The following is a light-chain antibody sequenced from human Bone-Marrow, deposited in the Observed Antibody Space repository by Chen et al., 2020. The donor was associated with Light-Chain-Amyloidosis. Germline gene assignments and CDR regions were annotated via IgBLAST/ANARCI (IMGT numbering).Light chain of an antibody. V-gene: IGKV3-11*01. J-gene: IGKJ4*01. CDR2: DAS. CDR1: QTVGGY. Sequence: EIVLTQYPATLSLSRGERATLSCRASQTVGGYLAWYQQKPGQVPRLLIYDASSRVTGIPARFSGSGSGTDFTLTISSLEPEDFAVYYCQQRSNWPLTFGGGTKVEIK. CDR3: QQRSNWPLT.